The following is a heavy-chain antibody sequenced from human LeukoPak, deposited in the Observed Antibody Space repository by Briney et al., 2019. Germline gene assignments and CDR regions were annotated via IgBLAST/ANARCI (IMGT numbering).Heavy chain of an antibody. CDR1: GGSISSSSYY. D-gene: IGHD3-10*01. CDR2: IYYSGSP. Sequence: PSETLSLTCTVSGGSISSSSYYWGWIRQPPGKGVEWIGSIYYSGSPYYNPSLKSRVTISVDTSKKQFSLKLSSVTAADTAVYYCARHVGFITMVRGVINNNWFDPWGQGTLVTVSS. V-gene: IGHV4-39*01. CDR3: ARHVGFITMVRGVINNNWFDP. J-gene: IGHJ5*02.